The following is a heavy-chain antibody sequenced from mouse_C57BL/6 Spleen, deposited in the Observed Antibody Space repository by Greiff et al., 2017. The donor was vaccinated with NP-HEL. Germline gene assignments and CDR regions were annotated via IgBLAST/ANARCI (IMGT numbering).Heavy chain of an antibody. CDR3: ARETAQATDYFDY. CDR2: INPYNGGT. V-gene: IGHV1-19*01. Sequence: VQLKESGPVLVKPGASVKMSCKASGYTFTDYYMNWVKQSHGKSLEWIGVINPYNGGTSYNQKFKGKATLTVDKSSSTAYMELNSLTSEDSAVYYCARETAQATDYFDYWGQGTTLTVSS. J-gene: IGHJ2*01. CDR1: GYTFTDYY. D-gene: IGHD3-2*02.